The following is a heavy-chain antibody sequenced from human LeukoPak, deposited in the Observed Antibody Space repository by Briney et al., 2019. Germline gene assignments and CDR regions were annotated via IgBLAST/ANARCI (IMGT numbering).Heavy chain of an antibody. D-gene: IGHD1-26*01. CDR2: IHPDGKNT. CDR3: ARARSIVGVSPFQH. CDR1: GFTFSNYW. Sequence: GGSLRLSCAASGFTFSNYWMDWVRQAPGKGLVWVSRIHPDGKNTAYADSVKGRFTISRDNARNTLFLQMNSLRPEDTAVYYCARARSIVGVSPFQHWGQGTLVTVSS. V-gene: IGHV3-74*01. J-gene: IGHJ1*01.